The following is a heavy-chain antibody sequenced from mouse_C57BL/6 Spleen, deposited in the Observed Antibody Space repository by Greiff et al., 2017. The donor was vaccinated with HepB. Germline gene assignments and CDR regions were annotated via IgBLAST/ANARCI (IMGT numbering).Heavy chain of an antibody. Sequence: EVKLEESGGGLVKPGGSLKLSCAASGFTFSDYGMHWVRQAPEKGLEWVAYISSGSSTIYYADTVKGRFTISRDNAKNTLCLQMTSLRSEDTAMYYCARPYYYGSSYKIYYYAMDYWGQGTSVTVSS. CDR3: ARPYYYGSSYKIYYYAMDY. CDR2: ISSGSSTI. V-gene: IGHV5-17*01. D-gene: IGHD1-1*01. J-gene: IGHJ4*01. CDR1: GFTFSDYG.